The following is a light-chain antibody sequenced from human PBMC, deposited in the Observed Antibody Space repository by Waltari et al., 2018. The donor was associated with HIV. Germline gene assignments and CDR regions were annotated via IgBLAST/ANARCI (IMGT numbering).Light chain of an antibody. Sequence: QPVLTQAPSASGTPGPRVTLSCSGGNSNIGNNIVNWYQHLPGTAPKLLIQNNDQRPSGVPDRFSGSKSGTSASLAISGLQSEDEADYYCAAFDDELDGVLFGGGTKLTVL. CDR1: NSNIGNNI. CDR2: NND. CDR3: AAFDDELDGVL. V-gene: IGLV1-44*01. J-gene: IGLJ2*01.